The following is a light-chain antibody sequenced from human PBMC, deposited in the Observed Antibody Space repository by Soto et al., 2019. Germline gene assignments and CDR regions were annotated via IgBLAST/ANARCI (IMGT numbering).Light chain of an antibody. Sequence: QSALTQPASVSGSPGQSITISCTGTRSDVGSYNFVSWYQQHPGKAPKLMIYDVNNRPSGVSNRFYGSKSGNTASLTISGLQAEDEADYYCSSYSGGTPRVVFGGGTKLTVL. CDR1: RSDVGSYNF. V-gene: IGLV2-14*03. CDR2: DVN. CDR3: SSYSGGTPRVV. J-gene: IGLJ2*01.